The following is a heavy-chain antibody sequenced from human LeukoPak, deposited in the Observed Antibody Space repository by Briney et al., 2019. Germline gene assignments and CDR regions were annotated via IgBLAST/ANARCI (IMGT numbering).Heavy chain of an antibody. D-gene: IGHD6-19*01. CDR1: GFTFSNYW. J-gene: IGHJ3*02. Sequence: GGSLRLSCAASGFTFSNYWMHWVRQVTGKGPVWVSRIDTDGSDTLYADSVNGRFTISRDNAKNTLYLQMNSLRAEDTAIYYCARGLAVAGRSTFDTWGQGTTVTVSP. CDR3: ARGLAVAGRSTFDT. CDR2: IDTDGSDT. V-gene: IGHV3-74*01.